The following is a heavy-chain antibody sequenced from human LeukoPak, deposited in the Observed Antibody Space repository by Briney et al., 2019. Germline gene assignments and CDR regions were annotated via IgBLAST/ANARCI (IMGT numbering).Heavy chain of an antibody. V-gene: IGHV1-18*01. D-gene: IGHD3-3*01. Sequence: ASVKVSCKASGYTFTSYGISWVRQAPGQGLEWMGWISAYNGNTNYAQKLQGRVTMTTDTSTSTAYMELSSLRSEDTAVYYCARTPPTIFGVVIMDYGMDVWGQGTTVTVSS. CDR3: ARTPPTIFGVVIMDYGMDV. CDR2: ISAYNGNT. J-gene: IGHJ6*02. CDR1: GYTFTSYG.